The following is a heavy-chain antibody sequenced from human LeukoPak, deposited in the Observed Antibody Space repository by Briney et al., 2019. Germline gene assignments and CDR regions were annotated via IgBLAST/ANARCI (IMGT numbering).Heavy chain of an antibody. CDR3: ARAVAGHYYYYYMDV. Sequence: PSETLSLTCTVSGGSISSGSYYWSWIRQPAGKGLEWIGRIYTSGSTNYNPSLKSRVTISVDTSKNQFSLKLSSVTAADTAVYYCARAVAGHYYYYYMDVWGKGTTVTVSS. D-gene: IGHD6-13*01. V-gene: IGHV4-61*02. CDR1: GGSISSGSYY. J-gene: IGHJ6*03. CDR2: IYTSGST.